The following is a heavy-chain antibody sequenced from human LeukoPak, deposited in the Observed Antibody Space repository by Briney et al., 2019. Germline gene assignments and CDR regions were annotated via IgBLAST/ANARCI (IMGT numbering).Heavy chain of an antibody. D-gene: IGHD2-2*01. V-gene: IGHV4-31*03. Sequence: SQTLSLTCTVSGGSISSGGYYWSWIRQHPGKGPEWIGYIYYIGSTYYNPSLKSRVTISVDTSKNQFSLKLSSVTAADTAVYYCAREPIYAHAFDIWGQGTVVTVSS. CDR1: GGSISSGGYY. J-gene: IGHJ3*02. CDR2: IYYIGST. CDR3: AREPIYAHAFDI.